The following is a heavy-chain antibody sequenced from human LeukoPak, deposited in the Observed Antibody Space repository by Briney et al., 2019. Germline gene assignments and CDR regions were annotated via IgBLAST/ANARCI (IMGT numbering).Heavy chain of an antibody. V-gene: IGHV5-51*01. Sequence: GESLKISCKGSGYSFTGYWIGWVRQMPGKGLEWMGIIYPGDSDTRYSPSFQGQVTISADKSISTAYLQWSSLKASDTAMYYCARQRCSSTSCYYEFDYWGQGTLVTVSS. CDR1: GYSFTGYW. CDR2: IYPGDSDT. J-gene: IGHJ4*02. D-gene: IGHD2-2*01. CDR3: ARQRCSSTSCYYEFDY.